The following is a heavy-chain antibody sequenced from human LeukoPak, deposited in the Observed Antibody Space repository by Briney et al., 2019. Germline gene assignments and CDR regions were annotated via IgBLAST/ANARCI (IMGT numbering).Heavy chain of an antibody. Sequence: PSETLSLTCTVSGASISSSNFYWDWIRQSPGKGLEWIGNIYYSETTSYNPSFKSRVTISVDSSKNQFSLKVNSVTAADTAMYFCVRHYVLHIVGPSYWGQGILVTVSS. V-gene: IGHV4-39*01. CDR3: VRHYVLHIVGPSY. D-gene: IGHD1-26*01. CDR1: GASISSSNFY. CDR2: IYYSETT. J-gene: IGHJ4*02.